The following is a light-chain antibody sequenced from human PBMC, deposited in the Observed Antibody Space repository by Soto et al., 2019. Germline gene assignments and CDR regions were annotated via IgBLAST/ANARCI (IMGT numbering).Light chain of an antibody. V-gene: IGKV3-11*01. CDR3: QQRSNWSLT. CDR1: QSVSSY. Sequence: EIVLTQSPATLSLSPGERATLSCRASQSVSSYLAWYQQKPGQAPRLLIYDASNRATGIPARFSGSGSGTDFTLTISSLEPEDFAVYDCQQRSNWSLTFGGGTKVELK. CDR2: DAS. J-gene: IGKJ4*01.